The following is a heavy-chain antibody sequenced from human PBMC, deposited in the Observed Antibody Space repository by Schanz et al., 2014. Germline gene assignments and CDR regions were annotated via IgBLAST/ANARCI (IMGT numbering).Heavy chain of an antibody. J-gene: IGHJ2*01. CDR3: AKDAPYPFDL. CDR1: GFTFSDYS. CDR2: INTGGDST. V-gene: IGHV3-23*04. Sequence: EVQLVESGGGWVQPGGSLRLSCAASGFTFSDYSMNWVRQAPGKGPEWVSSINTGGDSTYYADSVKGRFTISRDNSRDTVYLQMNSLRADDTAMYYCAKDAPYPFDLWGRGTLITVSS.